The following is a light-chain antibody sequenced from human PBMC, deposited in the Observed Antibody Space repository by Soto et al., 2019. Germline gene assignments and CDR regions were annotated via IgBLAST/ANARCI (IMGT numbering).Light chain of an antibody. CDR2: EVT. Sequence: QSALTQPPSASGSPGQSVTISCTGTSSDVGGYNYVSWYQQYPGKAPKLMIYEVTKRPSGVPDRFSGGKSDNTASLTVSGLQAEDEADYYCNSYAGSNNPVVFGGGTKVTVL. CDR1: SSDVGGYNY. J-gene: IGLJ2*01. V-gene: IGLV2-8*01. CDR3: NSYAGSNNPVV.